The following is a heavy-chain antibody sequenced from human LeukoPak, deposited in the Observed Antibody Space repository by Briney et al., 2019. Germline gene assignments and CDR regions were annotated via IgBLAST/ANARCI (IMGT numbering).Heavy chain of an antibody. CDR1: GFTFRSYG. D-gene: IGHD6-13*01. CDR2: ISYDGSNK. CDR3: AKDLTRIAAAGTSDY. J-gene: IGHJ4*02. V-gene: IGHV3-30*18. Sequence: GGSLRLSCAASGFTFRSYGMHWVRQAPGKGLEWVAVISYDGSNKYYADSVKGRFTISRDNSKNTLYLQMNSLRAEDTAVYYCAKDLTRIAAAGTSDYWGQGTLVTVSS.